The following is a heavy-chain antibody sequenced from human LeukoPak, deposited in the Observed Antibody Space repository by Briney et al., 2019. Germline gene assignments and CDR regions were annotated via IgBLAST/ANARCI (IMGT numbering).Heavy chain of an antibody. CDR3: ARDPASHYDILTGYYFDY. V-gene: IGHV1-2*02. D-gene: IGHD3-9*01. J-gene: IGHJ4*02. Sequence: ASVKVSCKAYGYTFTGYYRHWVRQAPGQGLEWMGWINSNSGGTNYAQKFQGRVTMTRDTSISTAYMELSRLRSDDTAVYYCARDPASHYDILTGYYFDYWGQGTLVTVSS. CDR1: GYTFTGYY. CDR2: INSNSGGT.